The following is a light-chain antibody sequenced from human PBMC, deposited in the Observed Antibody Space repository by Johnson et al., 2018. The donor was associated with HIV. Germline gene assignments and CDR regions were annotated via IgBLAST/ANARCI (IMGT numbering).Light chain of an antibody. CDR2: DND. Sequence: QSVLTQPPSVSAAPGQKVTISCSGSSSNVGSNSVSWYRHFPETAPKVLIYDNDKRPSGIPDRFSGSKSGTSATLGITGLQTGDEADYYCGTWDGSLSVYVFGSGTKVTVL. V-gene: IGLV1-51*01. J-gene: IGLJ1*01. CDR3: GTWDGSLSVYV. CDR1: SSNVGSNS.